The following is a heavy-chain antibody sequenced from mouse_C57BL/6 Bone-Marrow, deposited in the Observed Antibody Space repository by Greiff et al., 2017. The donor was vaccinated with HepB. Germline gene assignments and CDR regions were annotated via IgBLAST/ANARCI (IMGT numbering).Heavy chain of an antibody. J-gene: IGHJ1*03. CDR1: GFSLTSYG. CDR2: IWSGGST. D-gene: IGHD2-1*01. Sequence: VQLQESGPGLVQPSQCLSITCTVSGFSLTSYGVHWVRQSPGKGLEWLGGIWSGGSTDYNAALLSRPSISKDNSKSQVVFKMNSLQADDTAIYYCGRSYYGNSYWYFDVWGTGTTVTVSS. V-gene: IGHV2-2*01. CDR3: GRSYYGNSYWYFDV.